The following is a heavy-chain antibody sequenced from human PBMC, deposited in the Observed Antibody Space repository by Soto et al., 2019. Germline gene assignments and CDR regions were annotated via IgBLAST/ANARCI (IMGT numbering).Heavy chain of an antibody. V-gene: IGHV3-9*01. D-gene: IGHD2-2*01. Sequence: LRHCCRASGVTCVDHAMHRVLQQPGGGLEWVAGISWKSDSEGYADSVKGRFSISRDNIQHSVHLQMNSLRPEDTALYYCARDTGLYHDGMDVWGQGTRVT. CDR1: GVTCVDHA. CDR3: ARDTGLYHDGMDV. CDR2: ISWKSDSE. J-gene: IGHJ6*02.